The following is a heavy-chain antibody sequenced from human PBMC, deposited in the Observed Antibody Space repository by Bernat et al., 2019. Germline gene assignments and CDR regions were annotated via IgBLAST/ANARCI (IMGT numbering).Heavy chain of an antibody. J-gene: IGHJ4*02. V-gene: IGHV4-39*01. Sequence: QLQLQESGPGLVKPSETPSLTCSVSSGSISSSSYYWGWIRQPPGKGLEWIGSIYYSGVTYHNPSLKSRVTISVDTSKNQFSLKLSSVTAADTAVYYCARQGVTTVVTGFDYWGQGTLVTVSS. CDR2: IYYSGVT. CDR1: SGSISSSSYY. D-gene: IGHD4-23*01. CDR3: ARQGVTTVVTGFDY.